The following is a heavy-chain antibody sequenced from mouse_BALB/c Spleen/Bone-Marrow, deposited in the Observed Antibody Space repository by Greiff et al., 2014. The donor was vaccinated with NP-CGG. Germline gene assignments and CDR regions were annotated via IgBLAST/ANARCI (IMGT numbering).Heavy chain of an antibody. V-gene: IGHV2-9*02. D-gene: IGHD2-10*01. CDR2: IWAGGST. J-gene: IGHJ2*01. CDR1: GFSLTSYG. CDR3: DISYYGNYKYYFDV. Sequence: VQLQQSGPGLVAPSQSLSITCTVSGFSLTSYGVHWVRQPPGKGLEWLGIIWAGGSTNYNSALLSRLSISKGNSKSQVFLKMNSLQTDDTAMYYCDISYYGNYKYYFDVWGQGTTLTVSS.